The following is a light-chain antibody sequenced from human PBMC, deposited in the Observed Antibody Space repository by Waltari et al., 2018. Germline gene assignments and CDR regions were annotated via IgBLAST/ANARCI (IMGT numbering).Light chain of an antibody. CDR3: LQHKSYPLT. J-gene: IGKJ4*01. CDR1: QDITNY. Sequence: DIQMTQSPSAMSASVGDRVTITCRVSQDITNYLAWFQQKPGKVPKRLIYGAFSLQSGVPSRFSGSGSGTEFTLTISSLQPEDFATYYCLQHKSYPLTFGGGTKVEIK. CDR2: GAF. V-gene: IGKV1-17*03.